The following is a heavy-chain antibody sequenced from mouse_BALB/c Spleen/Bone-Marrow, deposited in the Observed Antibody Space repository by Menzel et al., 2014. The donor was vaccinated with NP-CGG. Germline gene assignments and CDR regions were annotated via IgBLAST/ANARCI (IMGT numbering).Heavy chain of an antibody. J-gene: IGHJ2*01. CDR3: ARRDDGYVFFDY. CDR1: GYTFTTYT. Sequence: LEESGAELARPGASVKMSCRASGYTFTTYTIHWVRQRPGQGLEWIGYINPSSGYTNYIQKFKDKATLTADKSSSTAYMQLSSLTSEDSAVHYCARRDDGYVFFDYWGQGTTLTVSS. D-gene: IGHD2-3*01. V-gene: IGHV1-4*01. CDR2: INPSSGYT.